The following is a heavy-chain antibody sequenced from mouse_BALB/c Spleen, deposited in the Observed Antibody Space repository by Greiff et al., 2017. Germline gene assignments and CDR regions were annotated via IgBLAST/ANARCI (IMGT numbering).Heavy chain of an antibody. D-gene: IGHD1-1*01. CDR3: ARDRSYYGSSYAMDY. CDR2: IWGDGST. Sequence: VMLVESGPGLVAPSQSLSITCTVSGFSLTGYGVNWVRQPPGKGLEWLGMIWGDGSTDYNSALKSRLSISKDNSKSQVFLKMNSLQTDDTARYYCARDRSYYGSSYAMDYWGQGTSVTVSS. CDR1: GFSLTGYG. J-gene: IGHJ4*01. V-gene: IGHV2-6-7*01.